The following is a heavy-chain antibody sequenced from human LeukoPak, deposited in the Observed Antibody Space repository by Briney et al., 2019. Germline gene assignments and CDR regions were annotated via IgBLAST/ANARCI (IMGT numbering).Heavy chain of an antibody. D-gene: IGHD2-2*01. J-gene: IGHJ4*02. V-gene: IGHV4-30-4*08. CDR1: GGSISSADYY. Sequence: SETLSLTCTVSGGSISSADYYWSWIRQPPGKGLEWIGYGYYSGRTYYNLSLKSRLTISLDTSKNHFSLNLSSVTAADTAVYFCARDVRRRGASNYFDNWGQGTLVTVSS. CDR2: GYYSGRT. CDR3: ARDVRRRGASNYFDN.